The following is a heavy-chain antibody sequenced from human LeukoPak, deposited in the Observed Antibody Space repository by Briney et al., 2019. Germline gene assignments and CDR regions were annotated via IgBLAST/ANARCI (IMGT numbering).Heavy chain of an antibody. Sequence: SQTLSLTCTVSGGSISSGDYYWNWIRQPPGKGLEWIGYVYYSGSTYYNPSLKSRFIISVDTSKNQFSLKLSSVTAADTAVYYCARAAYCSSTSCYTDYWGQGTLVTVSS. CDR3: ARAAYCSSTSCYTDY. CDR1: GGSISSGDYY. J-gene: IGHJ4*02. CDR2: VYYSGST. D-gene: IGHD2-2*02. V-gene: IGHV4-30-4*08.